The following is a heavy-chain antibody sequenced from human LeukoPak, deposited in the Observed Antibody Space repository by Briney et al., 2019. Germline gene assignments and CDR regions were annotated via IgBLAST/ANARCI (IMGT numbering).Heavy chain of an antibody. CDR2: IIPIFGTA. Sequence: GASVKVSCKASGYTFTSYAISWVRQAPGQGLEWMGGIIPIFGTANYAQKFQGRVTITADESTSTAYMELSSLRSEDTAVYYCGRNYDFWSGYGYYYYGMDVWGQGTTVTVSS. V-gene: IGHV1-69*13. CDR3: GRNYDFWSGYGYYYYGMDV. CDR1: GYTFTSYA. J-gene: IGHJ6*02. D-gene: IGHD3-3*01.